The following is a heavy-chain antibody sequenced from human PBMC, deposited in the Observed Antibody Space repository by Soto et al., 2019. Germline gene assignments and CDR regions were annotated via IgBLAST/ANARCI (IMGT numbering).Heavy chain of an antibody. CDR3: ARDVAADDY. CDR1: GYTFTSYA. D-gene: IGHD6-13*01. V-gene: IGHV1-3*05. J-gene: IGHJ4*02. Sequence: QVQLVQSGAEEKKPGASVKVSCKASGYTFTSYAMHWVRQAPGQRLEWMGWINAGNGNTKHSQKLQGRVTITRDTSASTAYMEQSSLRSEDTAVYYCARDVAADDYWGQGTLVTVSS. CDR2: INAGNGNT.